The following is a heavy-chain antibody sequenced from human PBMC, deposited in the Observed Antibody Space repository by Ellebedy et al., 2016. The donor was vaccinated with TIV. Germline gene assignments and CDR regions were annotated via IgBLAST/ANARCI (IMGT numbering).Heavy chain of an antibody. V-gene: IGHV4-38-2*02. CDR2: IYYSGSA. J-gene: IGHJ5*02. CDR1: GFTFNIYA. Sequence: ESLKISCSASGFTFNIYAMSSIRQPPGKGLEWIGSIYYSGSAYYNPSLKSRVTVSVDTSKNQFSLNLSSVTAADTAVYYCARDPALPRGRFDTWGQGTLVTVSS. CDR3: ARDPALPRGRFDT.